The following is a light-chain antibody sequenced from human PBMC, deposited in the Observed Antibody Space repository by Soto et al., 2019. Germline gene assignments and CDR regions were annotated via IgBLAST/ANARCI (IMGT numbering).Light chain of an antibody. CDR3: CSYAGSYTVV. V-gene: IGLV2-11*01. CDR1: SSDVGGYNY. J-gene: IGLJ2*01. CDR2: DVS. Sequence: QSALTQPRSVSRSPGQSVTISCTGTSSDVGGYNYDSWYQQHPGKAPKLMIYDVSKRPSGVPDRFSGSKSGNTASLTISGLQAEDEADYYCCSYAGSYTVVFGGGTKLTVL.